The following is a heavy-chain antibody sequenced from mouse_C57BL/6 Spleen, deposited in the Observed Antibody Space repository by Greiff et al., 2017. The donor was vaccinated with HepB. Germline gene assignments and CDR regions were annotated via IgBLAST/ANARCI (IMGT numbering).Heavy chain of an antibody. CDR3: ARQNYSNFSYYFDY. J-gene: IGHJ2*01. D-gene: IGHD2-5*01. V-gene: IGHV5-9*01. Sequence: EVKLMESGGGLVKPGGSLKLSCAASGFTFSSYTMSWVRQTPEKRLEWVATISGGGGNTYYPDSVKGRVTISRDNAKNTLYLQMRSLRSEDTALYYCARQNYSNFSYYFDYWGQGTTLTVSS. CDR1: GFTFSSYT. CDR2: ISGGGGNT.